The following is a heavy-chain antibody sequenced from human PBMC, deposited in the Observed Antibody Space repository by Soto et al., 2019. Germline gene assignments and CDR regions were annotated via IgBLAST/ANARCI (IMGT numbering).Heavy chain of an antibody. J-gene: IGHJ4*01. CDR3: ARTSRLNTGPLDY. CDR2: SYYTETT. Sequence: SETLSLTCAVPGYSIGTDNWWGWIGHPPGKGLHWIGYSYYTETTYHNLSLKSRVTMSFHTANNQFSLNLVTVTAADTALYHCARTSRLNTGPLDYCDHGILVTASS. V-gene: IGHV4-28*01. CDR1: GYSIGTDNW. D-gene: IGHD6-25*01.